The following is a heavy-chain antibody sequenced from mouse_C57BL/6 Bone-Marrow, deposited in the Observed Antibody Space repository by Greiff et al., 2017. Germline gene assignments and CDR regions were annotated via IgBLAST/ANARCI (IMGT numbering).Heavy chain of an antibody. CDR1: GYTFTEYT. CDR2: FYPGSGSI. CDR3: ARHEGYYSNCGLYAMDY. D-gene: IGHD2-5*01. J-gene: IGHJ4*01. V-gene: IGHV1-62-2*01. Sequence: QVQLQQSGAELVKPGASVKLSCKASGYTFTEYTIHWVKQRSGQGLEWIGWFYPGSGSIKYNEKFKDKATLTADKSSSTVYMELSRLTSEDSAVYFCARHEGYYSNCGLYAMDYWGQGTSVTVSS.